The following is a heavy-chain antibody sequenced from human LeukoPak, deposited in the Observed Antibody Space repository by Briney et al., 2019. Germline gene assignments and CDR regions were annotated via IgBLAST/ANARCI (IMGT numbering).Heavy chain of an antibody. CDR1: GGSFSGYY. CDR2: INHSGST. V-gene: IGHV4-34*01. Sequence: SSETLSLTCAVYGGSFSGYYWSWIRQPPGKGLEWIGEINHSGSTNYNPSLKSRVTISVDTSKNQFSLKLSSVTAADTAVYYCARDRGGGHDYGDFYFDYWGQGTLVTVSS. CDR3: ARDRGGGHDYGDFYFDY. J-gene: IGHJ4*02. D-gene: IGHD4-17*01.